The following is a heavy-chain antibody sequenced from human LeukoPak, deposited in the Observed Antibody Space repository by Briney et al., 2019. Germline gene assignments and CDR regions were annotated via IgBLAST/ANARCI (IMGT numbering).Heavy chain of an antibody. CDR3: ARQPTVTFFDY. D-gene: IGHD4-17*01. CDR1: GGSIRSSSYY. Sequence: SETLSLTCTVSGGSIRSSSYYWGWIRQPPGKGLEWIGSIYYSGSTYYNPSLKSRVTISVDTSKNQFSLKLSSVTAADTAVYYCARQPTVTFFDYWGQGTLVTVSS. CDR2: IYYSGST. J-gene: IGHJ4*02. V-gene: IGHV4-39*01.